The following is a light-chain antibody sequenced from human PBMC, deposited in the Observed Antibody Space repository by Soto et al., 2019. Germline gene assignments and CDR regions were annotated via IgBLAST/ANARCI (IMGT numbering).Light chain of an antibody. CDR1: TKEDSGYNY. Sequence: PQTSSVSWPPGQPTTLSPPGTTKEDSGYNYVSWYQQHPGKAPKFMIYDVSNRPSGVSNRFSGSKSGNTASLTISGLQAEDEADYYCSSYTTSNTRQIVFGTGTTVTV. V-gene: IGLV2-14*01. CDR3: SSYTTSNTRQIV. CDR2: DVS. J-gene: IGLJ1*01.